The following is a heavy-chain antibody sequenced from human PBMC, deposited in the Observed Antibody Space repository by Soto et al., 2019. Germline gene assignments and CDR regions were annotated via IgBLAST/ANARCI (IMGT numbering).Heavy chain of an antibody. CDR1: GYDFTTYG. V-gene: IGHV1-18*01. CDR2: IRAHNGNT. D-gene: IGHD1-1*01. CDR3: ARERYGDY. J-gene: IGHJ4*02. Sequence: QVHLVQSGAEVKKPGASVKVSCKGSGYDFTTYGITWVRQAPGQGLEWMAWIRAHNGNTDYAQKLRGIITVTRDTSTITAYMELRGLRSDHTAVYYFARERYGDYGGWGSLVTVPS.